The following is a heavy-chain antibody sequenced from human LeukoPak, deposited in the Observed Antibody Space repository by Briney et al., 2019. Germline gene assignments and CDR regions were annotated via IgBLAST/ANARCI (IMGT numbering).Heavy chain of an antibody. V-gene: IGHV1-2*04. D-gene: IGHD6-19*01. CDR1: GYTFTGYY. CDR3: ARDDSITSEGMAVALYDY. CDR2: INPNSGGT. J-gene: IGHJ4*02. Sequence: ASVKVSCKASGYTFTGYYMHWVRQAPGQGLEWMGWINPNSGGTNYAQKFQGWVTMTRDTSISTAYMELSRLRSDDTAVYYCARDDSITSEGMAVALYDYWGQGTLVTVSS.